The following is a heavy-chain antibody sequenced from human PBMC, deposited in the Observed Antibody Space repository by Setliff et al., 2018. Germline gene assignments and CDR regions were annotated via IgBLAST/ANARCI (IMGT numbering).Heavy chain of an antibody. CDR3: ARRDIVAQTSYDFWGMTDY. D-gene: IGHD5-12*01. V-gene: IGHV4-39*01. Sequence: SETLSLTCTVSGGSISSSSYYWGWIRQPPGKGLEWIGGIYYSGSTYYNPSLKSRVTISVDTSKNQFSLKLSSMTAADTAVYYCARRDIVAQTSYDFWGMTDYWGQGTLVTVSS. J-gene: IGHJ4*02. CDR2: IYYSGST. CDR1: GGSISSSSYY.